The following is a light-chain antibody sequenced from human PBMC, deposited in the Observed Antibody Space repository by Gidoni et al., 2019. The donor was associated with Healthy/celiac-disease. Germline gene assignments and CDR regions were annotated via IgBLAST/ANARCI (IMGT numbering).Light chain of an antibody. CDR2: AAS. CDR3: QQYNNSPLT. CDR1: QSVSSN. V-gene: IGKV3-15*01. J-gene: IGKJ4*01. Sequence: EIMMTPSPATLSVSPGERATLSCRASQSVSSNLAWYQQKPGQAPRLLIYAASTRATGIPARFSGSGSGTEFTLTISSLQSEDFAAYYCQQYNNSPLTFGGGTKVEIK.